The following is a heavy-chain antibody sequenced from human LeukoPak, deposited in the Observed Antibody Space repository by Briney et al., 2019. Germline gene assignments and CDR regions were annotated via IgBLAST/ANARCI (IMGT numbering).Heavy chain of an antibody. CDR1: GYSISSGYY. D-gene: IGHD3-9*01. Sequence: SETLSLTCTVSGYSISSGYYWSWIRQPPGKGLEWIGEINHSGSTNYNPSLKSRVTISVDTSKNQFSLKLSSVTAADTAVYYCARHGRPKLRYFDWLLSHYYMDVWGKGTTVTISS. CDR2: INHSGST. V-gene: IGHV4-38-2*02. CDR3: ARHGRPKLRYFDWLLSHYYMDV. J-gene: IGHJ6*03.